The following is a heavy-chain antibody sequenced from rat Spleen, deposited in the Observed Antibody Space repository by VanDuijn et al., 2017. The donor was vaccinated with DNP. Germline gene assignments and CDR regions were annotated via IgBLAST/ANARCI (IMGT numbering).Heavy chain of an antibody. Sequence: EVQLVESGGGLVQPGRSMKLSCTASGFTFSDYSMAWVLQAPMKGLEWVASISPDGHITYYRDSAKGRFTISRDNGKSTLYLQMESLRSEDTATYYCTKDAFDYWGQGVMVTVSS. CDR1: GFTFSDYS. CDR3: TKDAFDY. J-gene: IGHJ2*01. CDR2: ISPDGHIT. V-gene: IGHV5-20*01.